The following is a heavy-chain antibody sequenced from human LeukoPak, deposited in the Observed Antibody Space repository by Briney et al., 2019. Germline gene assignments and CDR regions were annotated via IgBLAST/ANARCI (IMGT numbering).Heavy chain of an antibody. Sequence: SETLSLTCTVSGGSISSGSYYWSWIRQPAGKGLEWIGRIYTSGSTNYNPSRKSRVTISVDTSKNQFSLRLSSVTAAGTAVYYCARDRVEMASDAFDIWGQGTMVTVSS. J-gene: IGHJ3*02. CDR3: ARDRVEMASDAFDI. CDR2: IYTSGST. CDR1: GGSISSGSYY. D-gene: IGHD5-24*01. V-gene: IGHV4-61*02.